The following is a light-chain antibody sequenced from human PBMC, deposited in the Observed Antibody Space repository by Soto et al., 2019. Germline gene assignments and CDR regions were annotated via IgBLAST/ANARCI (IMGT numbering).Light chain of an antibody. CDR2: WAS. V-gene: IGKV4-1*01. Sequence: DIVMTQSPDSLAVSLGERATINCKSSQSVLYSSNNKNYLAWYQQKPGQPPKLLIYWASTRESGVPDRFSGSGSGTDFTLTIISLQAEDVAVYYCQQYYSTPITFGGGTKVEIK. CDR3: QQYYSTPIT. CDR1: QSVLYSSNNKNY. J-gene: IGKJ4*01.